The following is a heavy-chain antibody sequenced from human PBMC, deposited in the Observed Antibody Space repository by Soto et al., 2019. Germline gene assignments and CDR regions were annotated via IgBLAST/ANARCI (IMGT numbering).Heavy chain of an antibody. D-gene: IGHD1-1*01. J-gene: IGHJ6*02. V-gene: IGHV6-1*01. Sequence: SQTLSLTCAISGDSASSNSAAWNWIRQSPSRGLEWLGRTYYRSKWYNDYAVSVKSRITINPDTSKNQFSLQLNSVTPEDTAVYYCARLEAWNYYYYYGMDVWGQGTTVTVS. CDR1: GDSASSNSAA. CDR3: ARLEAWNYYYYYGMDV. CDR2: TYYRSKWYN.